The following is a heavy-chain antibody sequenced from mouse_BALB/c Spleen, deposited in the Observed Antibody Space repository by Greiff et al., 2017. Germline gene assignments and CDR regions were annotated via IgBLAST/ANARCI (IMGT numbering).Heavy chain of an antibody. Sequence: EVMLVESGGGLVKPGGSLKLSCAASGFTFSSYAMSWVRQTPEKRLEWVATISSGGSYTYYPDSVKGRFTISRDNAKNTLYLQMSSLRSEDTAMYYCARHDTTVVAHWYFDVWGAGTTVTVSS. J-gene: IGHJ1*01. CDR2: ISSGGSYT. CDR1: GFTFSSYA. V-gene: IGHV5-9-3*01. CDR3: ARHDTTVVAHWYFDV. D-gene: IGHD1-1*01.